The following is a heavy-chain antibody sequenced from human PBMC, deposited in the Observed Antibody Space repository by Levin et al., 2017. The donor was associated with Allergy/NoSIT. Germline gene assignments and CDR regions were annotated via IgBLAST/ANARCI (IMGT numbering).Heavy chain of an antibody. CDR1: GGTFSSYT. J-gene: IGHJ3*02. CDR3: ARGWVVVTGLDAFDI. Sequence: ASVKVSCKASGGTFSSYTISWVRQAPGQGLEWMGRIIPILGIANYAQKFQGRVTITADKSTSTAYMELSSLRSEDTAVYYCARGWVVVTGLDAFDIWGQGTMVTVSS. D-gene: IGHD2-21*02. CDR2: IIPILGIA. V-gene: IGHV1-69*02.